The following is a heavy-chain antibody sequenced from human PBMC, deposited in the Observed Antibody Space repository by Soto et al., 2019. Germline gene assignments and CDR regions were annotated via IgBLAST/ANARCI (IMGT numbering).Heavy chain of an antibody. CDR1: GYTFTSYG. V-gene: IGHV1-8*02. D-gene: IGHD2-2*01. CDR2: ISAYNGNT. CDR3: ARVCSSTSCYLIAAY. J-gene: IGHJ4*02. Sequence: GASVKVSCKASGYTFTSYGISWVRQAPGQGLGWMGWISAYNGNTGYAQKFQGRVTMTRNTSISTAYMELSSLRSEDTAVYYCARVCSSTSCYLIAAYWGQGTLVTVSS.